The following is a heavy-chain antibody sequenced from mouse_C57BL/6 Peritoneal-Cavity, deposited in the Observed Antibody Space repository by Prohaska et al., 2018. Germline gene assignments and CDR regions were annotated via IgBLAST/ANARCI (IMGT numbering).Heavy chain of an antibody. J-gene: IGHJ2*01. CDR1: GYSFTGYY. Sequence: SCKASGYSFTGYYMNWVKQSPEKSLEWIEEINPSTGGTTYNQKFNGNATLTVDKSSSTAYMQLKSLTSEDSAVYYCARFRSNYFDYWGQGTTLTVSS. CDR3: ARFRSNYFDY. D-gene: IGHD1-1*01. V-gene: IGHV1-42*01. CDR2: INPSTGGT.